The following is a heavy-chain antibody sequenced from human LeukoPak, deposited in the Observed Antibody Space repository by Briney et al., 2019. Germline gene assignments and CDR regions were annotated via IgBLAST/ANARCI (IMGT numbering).Heavy chain of an antibody. D-gene: IGHD3-16*01. Sequence: GESLKISCTGSGYSFNNYWICWVRQMPGKGLEWMGRIDPSDSFTNYSPSFQGHVTISADKSIGAAYLQWSSLKASDTAMYFCARLDITFGGTYYFDYWGQGTLVTVSS. CDR3: ARLDITFGGTYYFDY. CDR1: GYSFNNYW. CDR2: IDPSDSFT. J-gene: IGHJ4*02. V-gene: IGHV5-10-1*01.